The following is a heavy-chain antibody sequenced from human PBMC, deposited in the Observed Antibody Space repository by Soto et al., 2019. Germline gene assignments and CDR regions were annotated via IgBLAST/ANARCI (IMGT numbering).Heavy chain of an antibody. J-gene: IGHJ6*02. CDR1: GYTFTSYG. Sequence: ASVKVSCKDSGYTFTSYGISWVRQAPGQGLEWMGWISAYNGNTNYAQKLQGRVTMTTDTSTSTAYMDLRSLSSDDTAEYHFARDEPEYRSSLNYSGMDVWGQGTTVTVYS. CDR2: ISAYNGNT. CDR3: ARDEPEYRSSLNYSGMDV. V-gene: IGHV1-18*01. D-gene: IGHD6-6*01.